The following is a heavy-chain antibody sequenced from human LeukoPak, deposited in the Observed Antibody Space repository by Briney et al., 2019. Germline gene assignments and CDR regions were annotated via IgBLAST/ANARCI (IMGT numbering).Heavy chain of an antibody. CDR1: GGTFCRYA. CDR3: ARDCSGGRCYGAFDI. V-gene: IGHV1-69*01. Sequence: SVTVSCKASGGTFCRYAITWVRQAPGQRLEWMGGVSPIYGTSDYAQRFQGRVTISADESTSTAKLEVRSLTAEDTAVYYCARDCSGGRCYGAFDIWGQGTWVLVSP. CDR2: VSPIYGTS. J-gene: IGHJ3*02. D-gene: IGHD2-15*01.